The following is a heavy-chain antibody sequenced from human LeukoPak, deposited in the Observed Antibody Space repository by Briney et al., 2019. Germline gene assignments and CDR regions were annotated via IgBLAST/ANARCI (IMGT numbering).Heavy chain of an antibody. D-gene: IGHD3-22*01. J-gene: IGHJ3*02. V-gene: IGHV3-30*03. CDR1: GFTFSSYG. Sequence: HPGGSLRLSCAASGFTFSSYGMHWVRQAPGKGLELVAVISYDGSNKYYADSVKGRFPISRDNSKSTLYLQMNSLRAEDTAVYYCARAAGNRVIYEGAFDIWGQGTMVTVSS. CDR2: ISYDGSNK. CDR3: ARAAGNRVIYEGAFDI.